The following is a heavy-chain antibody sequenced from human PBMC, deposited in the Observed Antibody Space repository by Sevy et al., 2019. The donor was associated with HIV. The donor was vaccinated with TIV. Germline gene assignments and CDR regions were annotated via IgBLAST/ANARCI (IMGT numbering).Heavy chain of an antibody. D-gene: IGHD3-16*01. Sequence: KQSQTLSLTCAISGDSVSSNSAVWNWIRQSPSRGLEWLERTYYRSKWYNDYTVSVKSRITINPDTSKNQFSLQLNSVTPEDTAMYYCARKDDSVGSFDIWGQGTMVTVSS. CDR2: TYYRSKWYN. CDR1: GDSVSSNSAV. J-gene: IGHJ3*02. V-gene: IGHV6-1*01. CDR3: ARKDDSVGSFDI.